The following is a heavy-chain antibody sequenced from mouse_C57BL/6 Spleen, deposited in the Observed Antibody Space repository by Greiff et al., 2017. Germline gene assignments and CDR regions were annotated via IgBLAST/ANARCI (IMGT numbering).Heavy chain of an antibody. CDR1: GYSFTGYY. Sequence: VQLKESGPELVKPGASVKISCKASGYSFTGYYMNWVKQSPEKSLEWIGEINPSTGGTTYNQKFKAKATLTVDKSSSTAYMQLKSRTSEDSAVYYCARSSGIYDGYYDAYWGQGTLVTVSA. V-gene: IGHV1-42*01. CDR2: INPSTGGT. CDR3: ARSSGIYDGYYDAY. J-gene: IGHJ3*01. D-gene: IGHD2-3*01.